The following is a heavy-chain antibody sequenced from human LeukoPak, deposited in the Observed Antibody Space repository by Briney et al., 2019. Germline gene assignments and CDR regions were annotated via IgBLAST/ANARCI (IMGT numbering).Heavy chain of an antibody. Sequence: GGSLRLSCAASGFIFRNHGMHWVRQAPGKGLEWVAFVHFDSSHQYYVDSVKGRFTVSRDNSKNMVYLQMNSLSAEDTALYYCARDLGDSSGYYPDYWGQGTQVTVSS. J-gene: IGHJ4*02. CDR2: VHFDSSHQ. V-gene: IGHV3-30*02. D-gene: IGHD3-22*01. CDR3: ARDLGDSSGYYPDY. CDR1: GFIFRNHG.